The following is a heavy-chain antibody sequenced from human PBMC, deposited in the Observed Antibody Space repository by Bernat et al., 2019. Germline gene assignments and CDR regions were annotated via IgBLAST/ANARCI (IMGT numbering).Heavy chain of an antibody. J-gene: IGHJ4*02. D-gene: IGHD4-17*01. Sequence: EVQLLESGGGLVQPGGSLRLSCAASVFTFSGYAMSWVRQAPGKGLEWVSGISGRGGSTHYADSVRGRFTISRENAKNTLFLQMHSLRAEVTSLYYCAKDRPSGDYVDDSWGQGTLVTVSS. CDR3: AKDRPSGDYVDDS. CDR2: ISGRGGST. CDR1: VFTFSGYA. V-gene: IGHV3-23*01.